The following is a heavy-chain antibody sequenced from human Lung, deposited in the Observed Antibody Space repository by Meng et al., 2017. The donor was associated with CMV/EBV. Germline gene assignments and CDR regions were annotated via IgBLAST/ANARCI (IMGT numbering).Heavy chain of an antibody. CDR1: GYTLTNYY. J-gene: IGHJ4*02. CDR3: ARDLGYSSSWYFQYYVDG. CDR2: INPSDNTT. D-gene: IGHD6-13*01. V-gene: IGHV1-46*01. Sequence: ASVKVSCKASGYTLTNYYIHWVRQAPGQGLEWMGIINPSDNTTIYAQKFQGRVTMTRDTSTSTVYMELSSLRSDDTALYYCARDLGYSSSWYFQYYVDGWGQRXLVTVSS.